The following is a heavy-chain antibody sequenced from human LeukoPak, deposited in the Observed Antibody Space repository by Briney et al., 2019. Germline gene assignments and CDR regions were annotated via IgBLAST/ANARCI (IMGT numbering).Heavy chain of an antibody. V-gene: IGHV3-30*03. Sequence: PGGSLRLSCAASGFTFSSYGMHWVRQAPGNRLEWVAVISYDGGNKYYADSVKGRFTISRDNSKNTLYLQMNSLRAEDTAVYYCARANYVRVAIGANNYYGMDVWGQGTTVTVSS. D-gene: IGHD2-15*01. J-gene: IGHJ6*02. CDR1: GFTFSSYG. CDR3: ARANYVRVAIGANNYYGMDV. CDR2: ISYDGGNK.